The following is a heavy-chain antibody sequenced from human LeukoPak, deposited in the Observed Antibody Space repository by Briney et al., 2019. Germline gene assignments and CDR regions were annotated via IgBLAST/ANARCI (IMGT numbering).Heavy chain of an antibody. Sequence: ASVKVSCKASGYTFTGYYMHWVRQAPGQGLEWMGWTIPDSGDTNYAQKFQGRVTMTRDTSISTAYMELSGLRSDDTALYYCAKDYGAFCFDSWGQGTLVAVSS. CDR2: TIPDSGDT. D-gene: IGHD4-17*01. V-gene: IGHV1-2*02. CDR1: GYTFTGYY. CDR3: AKDYGAFCFDS. J-gene: IGHJ4*02.